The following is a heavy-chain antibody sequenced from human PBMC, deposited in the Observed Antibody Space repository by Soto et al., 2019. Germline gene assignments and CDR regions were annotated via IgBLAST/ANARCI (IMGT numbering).Heavy chain of an antibody. CDR2: ISSGGST. CDR3: AGARIRGVFDY. J-gene: IGHJ4*02. CDR1: GFTVSSNY. V-gene: IGHV3-66*01. Sequence: PGGSLRLSCAASGFTVSSNYMSRVRQAPGKGLEWVSVISSGGSTYYADSVKGRFTISRDNSKNTVYLQMNSLRAEDTAVYYCAGARIRGVFDYWGQGTLVTVSS. D-gene: IGHD3-10*01.